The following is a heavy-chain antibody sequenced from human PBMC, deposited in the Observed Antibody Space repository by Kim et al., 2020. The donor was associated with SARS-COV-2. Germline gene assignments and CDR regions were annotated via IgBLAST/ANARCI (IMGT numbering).Heavy chain of an antibody. CDR3: ARSITMVRGVYGAFDI. Sequence: SLKSRVTISVDKSKNQFSLKLSSVTAADTAVYYCARSITMVRGVYGAFDIWGQGTMVTVSS. V-gene: IGHV4-4*02. J-gene: IGHJ3*02. D-gene: IGHD3-10*01.